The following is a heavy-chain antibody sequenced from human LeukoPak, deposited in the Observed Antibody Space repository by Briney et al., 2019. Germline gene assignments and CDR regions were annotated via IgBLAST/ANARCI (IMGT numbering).Heavy chain of an antibody. Sequence: GGSLRLSCAASGFTFSSYWMHWVRQAPGKGLVWVSRINSDGSSITYADSVKGRFTISRDNAKNTLYLQMNSLRVEDTAVYYCARDKSDYDFWSGYPSRRNWFDPWGQGTLVTVSS. V-gene: IGHV3-74*03. CDR3: ARDKSDYDFWSGYPSRRNWFDP. CDR1: GFTFSSYW. J-gene: IGHJ5*02. D-gene: IGHD3-3*01. CDR2: INSDGSSI.